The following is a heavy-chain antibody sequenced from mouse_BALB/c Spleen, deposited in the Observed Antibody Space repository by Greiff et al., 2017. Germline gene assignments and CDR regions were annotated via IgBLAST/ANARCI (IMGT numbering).Heavy chain of an antibody. CDR1: GFAFSSYD. V-gene: IGHV5-2*01. J-gene: IGHJ2*01. CDR3: ARLDGNYYFDY. D-gene: IGHD2-1*01. Sequence: EVNLVESGGGLVKPGGSLKLSCAASGFAFSSYDMSWVRKTPEKRLELVAAINSDGGSTYYPDTMERRFIISRDNTKKTLYLQMSSLRSEDTALYYCARLDGNYYFDYWGQGTTLTVSS. CDR2: INSDGGST.